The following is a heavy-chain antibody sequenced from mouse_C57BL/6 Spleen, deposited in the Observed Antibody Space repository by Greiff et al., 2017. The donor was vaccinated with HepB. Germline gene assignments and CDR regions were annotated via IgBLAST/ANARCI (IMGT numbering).Heavy chain of an antibody. CDR3: ARDNLYAMDY. V-gene: IGHV3-6*01. J-gene: IGHJ4*01. CDR1: GYSITSGYY. Sequence: EVQLVESGPGLVKPSQSLSLTCSVTGYSITSGYYWNWIRQFPGNKLEWMGYISYDGSNNYNPSLKNRISITRDTSKNQYFLKLNSVTTEDTATDYCARDNLYAMDYWGQGTSVTVSS. CDR2: ISYDGSN.